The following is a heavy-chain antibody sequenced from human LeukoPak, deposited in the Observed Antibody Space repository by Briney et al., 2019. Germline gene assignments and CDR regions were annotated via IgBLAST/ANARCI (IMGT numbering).Heavy chain of an antibody. Sequence: GASVKVSCKASGYTFTGYYMHWVRQAPGQGLEWMGWINPNSGGTNYAQKFQGRVTMTRDTSISTAYMELSRLRSADTAVYYRARGYYYDSSGYSPFGYWGQGTLVTVSS. V-gene: IGHV1-2*02. CDR2: INPNSGGT. CDR1: GYTFTGYY. D-gene: IGHD3-22*01. J-gene: IGHJ4*02. CDR3: ARGYYYDSSGYSPFGY.